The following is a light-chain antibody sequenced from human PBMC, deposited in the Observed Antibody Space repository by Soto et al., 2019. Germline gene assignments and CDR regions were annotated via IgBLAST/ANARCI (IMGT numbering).Light chain of an antibody. Sequence: QPVLTQSPSASASLGASVKLTCTLSSGHSSYDIAWHQQQPEKGPRFLMKLNSYGSHTKGDGISDRFSGSSSGAERFLTISSLQSDDEADYYCQTWGTGFRVFGGGTKVTVL. CDR3: QTWGTGFRV. V-gene: IGLV4-69*01. CDR2: LNSYGSH. J-gene: IGLJ2*01. CDR1: SGHSSYD.